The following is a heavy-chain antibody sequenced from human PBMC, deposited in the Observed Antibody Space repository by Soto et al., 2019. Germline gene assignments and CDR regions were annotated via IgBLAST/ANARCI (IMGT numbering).Heavy chain of an antibody. D-gene: IGHD3-10*01. V-gene: IGHV5-51*01. Sequence: GESLKISCKGSGYSFSNYWIGWVRQMPGKGLEWMGIIFPRDSDTRYSPSFQGQVTISADKSISTAYLQWSSLKASDTAMYYCARIMVRGVITYSRDYHGMDVWGQGTTVTVS. CDR2: IFPRDSDT. CDR3: ARIMVRGVITYSRDYHGMDV. CDR1: GYSFSNYW. J-gene: IGHJ6*02.